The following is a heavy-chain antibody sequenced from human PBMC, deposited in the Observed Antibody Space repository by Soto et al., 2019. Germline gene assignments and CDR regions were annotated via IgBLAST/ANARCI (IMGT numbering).Heavy chain of an antibody. D-gene: IGHD2-2*01. J-gene: IGHJ5*02. CDR2: IYYSGST. CDR1: GGSISSGGYY. CDR3: ARDQVAAALLRCFDP. Sequence: SETLSLTCTVSGGSISSGGYYWSWIRQHPGKGLEWIGYIYYSGSTNYNPSLKSRVTISVDTSKNQFSLKLSSVTAADTAVYYCARDQVAAALLRCFDPWVQGSLVIVT. V-gene: IGHV4-31*03.